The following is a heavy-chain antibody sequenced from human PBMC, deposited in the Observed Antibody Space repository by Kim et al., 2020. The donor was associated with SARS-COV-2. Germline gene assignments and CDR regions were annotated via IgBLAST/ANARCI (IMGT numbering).Heavy chain of an antibody. J-gene: IGHJ5*02. D-gene: IGHD2-15*01. CDR3: ATVSDKRWFDP. Sequence: ASVKVSCKVSGYTLTELSMHWVRQAPGKGLEWMGGFDPEDGETIKAQKFQGRVTMTEDTSTDTADMELSSLRSEDTAVYYCATVSDKRWFDPWGQGTLVTVSS. CDR1: GYTLTELS. CDR2: FDPEDGET. V-gene: IGHV1-24*01.